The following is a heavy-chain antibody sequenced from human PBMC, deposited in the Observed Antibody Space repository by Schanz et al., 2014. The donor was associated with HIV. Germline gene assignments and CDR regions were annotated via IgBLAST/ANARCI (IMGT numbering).Heavy chain of an antibody. V-gene: IGHV3-21*01. CDR1: GFTFSTYN. CDR3: ARSLSGDYVVSFDY. D-gene: IGHD4-17*01. CDR2: ISSSSSYI. J-gene: IGHJ4*02. Sequence: EVQMVESGGGLVKAGGSLRLSCAASGFTFSTYNMNWVRQAPGKGLEWVSSISSSSSYIYYADSVKGRFTISRDNANNLLYLQMNSLRAEDTAVYYCARSLSGDYVVSFDYWGQGTLVTVSS.